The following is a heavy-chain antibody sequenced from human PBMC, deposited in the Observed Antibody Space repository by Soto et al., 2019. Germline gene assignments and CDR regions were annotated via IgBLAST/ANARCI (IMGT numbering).Heavy chain of an antibody. D-gene: IGHD3-10*01. Sequence: EVQLLESGGGLVQPGGSLRLSCAASGFTFSSYAMSWVRQAPGKGLEWVSAISGSGGSTYYADSVKGRFTISRDNSKNTLYLQMNSLRAEDTAVYYCAKIPRITKVRGVITHGGPFDYWGQGTLVTVSS. V-gene: IGHV3-23*01. J-gene: IGHJ4*02. CDR3: AKIPRITKVRGVITHGGPFDY. CDR2: ISGSGGST. CDR1: GFTFSSYA.